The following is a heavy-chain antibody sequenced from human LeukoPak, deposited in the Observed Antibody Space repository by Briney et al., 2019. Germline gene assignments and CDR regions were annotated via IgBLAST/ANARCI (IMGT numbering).Heavy chain of an antibody. J-gene: IGHJ4*02. CDR3: ARGDDISPGRVLEY. CDR2: INERGDIT. CDR1: GFTFSRHP. V-gene: IGHV3-23*01. D-gene: IGHD3-9*01. Sequence: GGSLRLSCVASGFTFSRHPMSWVRQAPGSGLELVSAINERGDITKYADSVMRRFTISRDSSTNTLYLQMNSLRAEDTAVYYCARGDDISPGRVLEYWGRGTLVTVSS.